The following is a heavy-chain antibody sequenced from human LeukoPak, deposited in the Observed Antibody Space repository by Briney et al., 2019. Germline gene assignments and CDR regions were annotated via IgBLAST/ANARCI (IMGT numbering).Heavy chain of an antibody. CDR1: GYTFTSYG. J-gene: IGHJ4*02. V-gene: IGHV1-18*01. CDR2: ISAYNGNT. CDR3: ARDVQTGDRDY. D-gene: IGHD7-27*01. Sequence: ASVKVSCKASGYTFTSYGISWVRQAPGQGLEWMGWISAYNGNTNYAQKLQGRVTMTRDTSTSTVYMELSSLRSEDTAVYYCARDVQTGDRDYWGQGTLVTVSS.